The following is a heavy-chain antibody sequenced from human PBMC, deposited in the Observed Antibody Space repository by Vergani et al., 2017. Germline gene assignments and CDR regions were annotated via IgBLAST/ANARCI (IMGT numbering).Heavy chain of an antibody. CDR2: IYYSGST. CDR3: ARLRIAAAGYFDY. D-gene: IGHD6-13*01. V-gene: IGHV4-39*01. J-gene: IGHJ4*02. CDR1: GGSISSSSYY. Sequence: QLQLQESGPGLVKPSETLSLTCTVSGGSISSSSYYWGWIRQPPGKGLEWIGIIYYSGSTYYNPSLKSRVTISVDTSKNQFSLKLSSVTAADTAVYYCARLRIAAAGYFDYWGQGTLVTVSS.